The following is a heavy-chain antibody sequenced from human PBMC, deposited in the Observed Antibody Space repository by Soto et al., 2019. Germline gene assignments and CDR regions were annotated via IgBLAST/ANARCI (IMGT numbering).Heavy chain of an antibody. V-gene: IGHV4-34*01. Sequence: SETLSLTCAVYGGSFSGYYWSWIRKPPGKGLEWIGEINHSGSTNYNPSLKSRVTIAVETSKSQFSLKLSSVTAPDTAVYYCARAGGVLLWFGDRTKQAPEYFQHWGQGTLVTVSS. D-gene: IGHD3-10*01. CDR3: ARAGGVLLWFGDRTKQAPEYFQH. CDR2: INHSGST. CDR1: GGSFSGYY. J-gene: IGHJ1*01.